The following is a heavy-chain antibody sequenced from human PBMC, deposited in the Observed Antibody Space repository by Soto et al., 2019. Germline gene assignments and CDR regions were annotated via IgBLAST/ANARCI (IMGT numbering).Heavy chain of an antibody. J-gene: IGHJ6*02. V-gene: IGHV1-69*13. CDR2: IIPIFGTA. CDR3: ARGLRTYYYDSSGYYGLNYYYYGMDV. Sequence: GASVKVSCKASGGTFSSYAISWVRQAPGQGLEWMGGIIPIFGTANYAQKFQGRVTITADESTSTAYMELSSLRSEDTAVYYCARGLRTYYYDSSGYYGLNYYYYGMDVWGQGTKVTVSS. D-gene: IGHD3-22*01. CDR1: GGTFSSYA.